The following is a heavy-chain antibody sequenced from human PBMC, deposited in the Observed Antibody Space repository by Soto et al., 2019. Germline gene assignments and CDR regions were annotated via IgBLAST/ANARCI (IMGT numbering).Heavy chain of an antibody. V-gene: IGHV3-30*18. D-gene: IGHD1-26*01. J-gene: IGHJ6*02. Sequence: QVQLVESGGGVVQPGRSLRLSCAASGFTFSSYGMHWVRQAPGKGLEWVAVISSDGSNKYYADSVKGRFTISRDNSKNTLYLQMNSLRAEDTAVYYCAKDLGSEEAERSMDVWGQGTTVTVSS. CDR2: ISSDGSNK. CDR3: AKDLGSEEAERSMDV. CDR1: GFTFSSYG.